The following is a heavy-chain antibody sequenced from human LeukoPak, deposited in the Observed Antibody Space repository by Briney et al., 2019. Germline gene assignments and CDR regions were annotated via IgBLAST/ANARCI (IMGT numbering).Heavy chain of an antibody. J-gene: IGHJ4*02. CDR1: AFTFSDYY. Sequence: AGGSLRLSCAVSAFTFSDYYMSWIRQAPGKGLEWVSSISSSGTTIYYADSVRGRFTISRDNTKNSLYLQMNSLRAEDTAVYYCAKDRSGSYSWWGQGTLVTVSS. CDR3: AKDRSGSYSW. V-gene: IGHV3-11*01. CDR2: ISSSGTTI. D-gene: IGHD1-26*01.